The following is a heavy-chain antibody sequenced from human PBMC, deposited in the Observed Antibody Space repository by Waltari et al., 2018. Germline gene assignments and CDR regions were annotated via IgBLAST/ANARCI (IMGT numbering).Heavy chain of an antibody. Sequence: EVQLVESGGGLVQPGRSLRLSCAASGFTFADYAMHWVRQVPGKGLEWVSGINWNSGSIGYGDSVKGRFIISRDNARNFLYLQMNSLTTEDTALYYCVKKNDEVYDRNGLVYDAFDMWGQGTMVTVSS. D-gene: IGHD3-22*01. CDR3: VKKNDEVYDRNGLVYDAFDM. V-gene: IGHV3-9*01. CDR1: GFTFADYA. CDR2: INWNSGSI. J-gene: IGHJ3*02.